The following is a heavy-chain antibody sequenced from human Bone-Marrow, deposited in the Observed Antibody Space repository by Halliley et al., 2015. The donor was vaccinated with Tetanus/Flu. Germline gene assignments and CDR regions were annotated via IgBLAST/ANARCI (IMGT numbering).Heavy chain of an antibody. D-gene: IGHD2-15*01. Sequence: SLRLSCNASGFTFGSYAVSWVRQAPGKGLEWVGFARSKTFGRTTEYAASVKGRFTISRDASETVAYLQMNSLKPEDTAVYYCSRGVVEGFWGQGTLVTVSS. CDR2: ARSKTFGRTT. CDR1: GFTFGSYA. J-gene: IGHJ4*02. V-gene: IGHV3-49*04. CDR3: SRGVVEGF.